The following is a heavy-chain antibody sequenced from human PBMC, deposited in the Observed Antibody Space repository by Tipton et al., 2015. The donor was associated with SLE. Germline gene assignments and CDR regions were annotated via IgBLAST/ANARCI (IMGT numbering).Heavy chain of an antibody. V-gene: IGHV4-4*07. Sequence: TLSLTCTVSGGSISSSFWSWIRQPAGKGLEWIGRIYTSGDTNYNPPLKTRVTMSVDTSKNQFSLKLSSVTAADTAVYYCAREERPGGLDYWGQGTLVTVSS. J-gene: IGHJ4*02. CDR1: GGSISSSF. CDR3: AREERPGGLDY. D-gene: IGHD1-1*01. CDR2: IYTSGDT.